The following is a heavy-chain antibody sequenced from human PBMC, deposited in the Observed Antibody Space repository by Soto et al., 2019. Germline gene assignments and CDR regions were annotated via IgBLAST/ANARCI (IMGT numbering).Heavy chain of an antibody. D-gene: IGHD2-2*01. CDR2: IYYSGST. V-gene: IGHV4-31*03. CDR1: GGSISSGGYY. CDR3: ARVRCSSTSCYAGGPYYFDY. J-gene: IGHJ4*02. Sequence: QVQLQESGPGLVKPSQTLSLTCTVSGGSISSGGYYWSWIRQHPGKGLEWIGYIYYSGSTYYNPSLQSRVTISVDTAKNQFSLKLSSVTAADTAVYYCARVRCSSTSCYAGGPYYFDYWGQGTLVTVSS.